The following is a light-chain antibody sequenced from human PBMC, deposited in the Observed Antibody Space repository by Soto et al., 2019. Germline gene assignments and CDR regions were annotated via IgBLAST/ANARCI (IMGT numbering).Light chain of an antibody. Sequence: SVLAQPSPVSGSPGQSITISCTGTSTDVGGYNYVSWYQHHPGKGPKLIIYEVSNRPSGVSDRFSGSKSGNKASLIISNLEAEDEPDYYCGSYTSTDTPFVFGTGTKVTVL. CDR1: STDVGGYNY. V-gene: IGLV2-14*01. CDR2: EVS. CDR3: GSYTSTDTPFV. J-gene: IGLJ1*01.